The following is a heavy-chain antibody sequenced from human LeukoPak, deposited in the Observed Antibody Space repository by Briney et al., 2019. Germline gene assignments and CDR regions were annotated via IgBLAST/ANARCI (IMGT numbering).Heavy chain of an antibody. D-gene: IGHD3-9*01. CDR2: ISYDGSNK. CDR1: GFTFSSYA. J-gene: IGHJ4*02. Sequence: GGSLRLSCAASGFTFSSYAMHWVRQAPGKGLEWVAVISYDGSNKYYADSVKGRFTISRDNSKNTLYLQMNSLRAEDTAVYYCAREGYYDILTGYYTYYFDYWGQGTLVTVSS. CDR3: AREGYYDILTGYYTYYFDY. V-gene: IGHV3-30*04.